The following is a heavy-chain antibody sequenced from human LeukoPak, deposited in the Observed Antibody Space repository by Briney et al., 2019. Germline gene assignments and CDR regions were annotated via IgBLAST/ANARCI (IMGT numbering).Heavy chain of an antibody. V-gene: IGHV3-20*04. CDR3: ARAHRKQLWKVPDY. CDR2: INWNGGST. CDR1: GFTFDDYG. J-gene: IGHJ4*02. Sequence: PGGSLRPSCAASGFTFDDYGMSWVRQAPGKWLEWVSGINWNGGSTGYADSVKGRFTISRDNAKNSLYLQMNSLRAEDTALYYCARAHRKQLWKVPDYWGQGTLVTVSS. D-gene: IGHD5-18*01.